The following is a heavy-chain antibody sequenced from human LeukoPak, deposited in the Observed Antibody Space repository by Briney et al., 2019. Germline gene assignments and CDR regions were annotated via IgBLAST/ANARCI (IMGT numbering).Heavy chain of an antibody. CDR3: ARHDSSGPNFDY. CDR1: GGSISSYY. J-gene: IGHJ4*02. Sequence: SETLSLTCTVSGGSISSYYWSWIRQPPGKGLEWIGYIYYSGSTNYNPSLKSRVTISVDTSKSQFSLKLSSVTAADTAVYYCARHDSSGPNFDYWGQGTLVTVSS. CDR2: IYYSGST. D-gene: IGHD3-22*01. V-gene: IGHV4-59*08.